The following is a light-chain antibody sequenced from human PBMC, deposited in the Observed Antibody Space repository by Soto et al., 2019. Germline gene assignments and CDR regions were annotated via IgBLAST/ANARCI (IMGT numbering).Light chain of an antibody. CDR2: WAS. Sequence: EIVMTKSPDSLAVSLGERTTINCKSSQSVLYSSNNKNYLAWYQQKPGQPPKLLIYWASTRESGVPDRFSGNGSVTDFTLTIGSLQAEDVAVYYCQYGFTFGPGTKVDIK. CDR1: QSVLYSSNNKNY. CDR3: QYGFT. V-gene: IGKV4-1*01. J-gene: IGKJ3*01.